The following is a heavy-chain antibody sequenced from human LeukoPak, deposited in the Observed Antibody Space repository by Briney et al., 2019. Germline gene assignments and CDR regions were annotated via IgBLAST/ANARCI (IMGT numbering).Heavy chain of an antibody. Sequence: ASVKVSCKASGYTFTGYYMHWVRQAPGKGLEWMGGFDPEDGETIYAQKFQGKVTMTEDTSTDTAYMELSSLRSEDTAVYYCATRLHYDDSSGYVDFDYWGQGTLVTVSS. CDR3: ATRLHYDDSSGYVDFDY. V-gene: IGHV1-24*01. D-gene: IGHD3-22*01. J-gene: IGHJ4*02. CDR2: FDPEDGET. CDR1: GYTFTGYY.